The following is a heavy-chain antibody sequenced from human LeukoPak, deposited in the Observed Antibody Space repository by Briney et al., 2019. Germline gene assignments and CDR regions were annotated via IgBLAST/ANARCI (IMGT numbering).Heavy chain of an antibody. CDR2: ISSSSSYI. CDR3: ARAGGSYFRVRWSYDRFDY. J-gene: IGHJ4*02. Sequence: GGSLRLSCAASGFTFSNYWMTWVRQAPGKGLEWVSSISSSSSYIYYADSVKGRFTISRDNAKNSLYLQTNSLRAEDTAVYYCARAGGSYFRVRWSYDRFDYWGQGTLVTVSS. CDR1: GFTFSNYW. V-gene: IGHV3-21*01. D-gene: IGHD1-26*01.